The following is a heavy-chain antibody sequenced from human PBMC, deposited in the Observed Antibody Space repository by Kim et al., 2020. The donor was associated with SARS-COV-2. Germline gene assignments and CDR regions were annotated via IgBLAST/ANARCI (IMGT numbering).Heavy chain of an antibody. J-gene: IGHJ6*02. D-gene: IGHD6-13*01. CDR3: ARDGYSSSGRVGMDV. Sequence: PALQSRVTISVDTSKNQFSQQRSSVTAADTAVYYCARDGYSSSGRVGMDVWGPGATVTVSS. V-gene: IGHV4-39*07.